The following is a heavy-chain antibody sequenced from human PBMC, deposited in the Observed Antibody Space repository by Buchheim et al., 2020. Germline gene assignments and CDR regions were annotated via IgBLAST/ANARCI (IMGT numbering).Heavy chain of an antibody. J-gene: IGHJ5*02. Sequence: QVQLQQWGAGLLKPSETLSLTCAVYGGSFSGFYWSWIRQPPGKGLEWICEINHSGSTNYNPSLKCRVTISVDTSKNQLYLKLSSMTAADTAVYYCARGHEGSITIFGVVIIHWFDPWGQGTL. CDR1: GGSFSGFY. D-gene: IGHD3-3*01. CDR3: ARGHEGSITIFGVVIIHWFDP. V-gene: IGHV4-34*01. CDR2: INHSGST.